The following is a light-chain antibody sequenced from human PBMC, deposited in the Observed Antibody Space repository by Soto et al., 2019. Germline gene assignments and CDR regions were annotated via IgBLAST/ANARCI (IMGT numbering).Light chain of an antibody. CDR1: PYVSSF. Sequence: EIVLTQSPATLSLSPGRRATLSCRASPYVSSFLAWYQQKAGQAPRLLIYGASSRAIGIPDRFSGSGSGTDFALTISRLEPEDSAVYYCQQYFKSPWTFGQGTKVDIK. CDR3: QQYFKSPWT. CDR2: GAS. J-gene: IGKJ1*01. V-gene: IGKV3-20*01.